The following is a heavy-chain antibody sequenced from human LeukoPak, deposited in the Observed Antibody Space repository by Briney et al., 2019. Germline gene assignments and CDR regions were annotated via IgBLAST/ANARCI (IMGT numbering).Heavy chain of an antibody. CDR2: ISGGGGST. Sequence: PGRSLRLSCAASGFTFTSYSMNWVRQAPGKGLEWVSTISGGGGSTYYADSVKGRFTIPRDNSKNTLYLQVNSLRAEDTAVYYCAKGGKWDVTPFDYWGQGTLVTVSS. CDR3: AKGGKWDVTPFDY. D-gene: IGHD1-26*01. V-gene: IGHV3-23*01. CDR1: GFTFTSYS. J-gene: IGHJ4*02.